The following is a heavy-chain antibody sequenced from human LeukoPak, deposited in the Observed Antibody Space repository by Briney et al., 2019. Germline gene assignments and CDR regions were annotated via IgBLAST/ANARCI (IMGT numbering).Heavy chain of an antibody. CDR3: ARGPANYVWGSYRYSLDY. J-gene: IGHJ4*02. D-gene: IGHD3-16*02. CDR1: GGSFSGYY. Sequence: PSETLSLTCAVYGGSFSGYYWSWIRQPPGKGLEWIGEINHSGSTNCNPSLKSRVTISVDTSKNQFSLKLSSVTAADTAVYYCARGPANYVWGSYRYSLDYWGQGTLVTVSS. V-gene: IGHV4-34*01. CDR2: INHSGST.